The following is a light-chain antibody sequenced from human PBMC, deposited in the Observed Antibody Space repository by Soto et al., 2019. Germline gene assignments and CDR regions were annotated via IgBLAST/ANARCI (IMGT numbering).Light chain of an antibody. V-gene: IGLV2-14*01. Sequence: QSVLTQPASVSGSPGQSITISCTGTSSDVGGYNYVSWYQQHPGKAPKLVIYDVSNRPSGVSNRFSGSKSGNTASLTISGLQAEYEADYYCNSYTSSSTYVFGPVTEVTDL. J-gene: IGLJ1*01. CDR2: DVS. CDR1: SSDVGGYNY. CDR3: NSYTSSSTYV.